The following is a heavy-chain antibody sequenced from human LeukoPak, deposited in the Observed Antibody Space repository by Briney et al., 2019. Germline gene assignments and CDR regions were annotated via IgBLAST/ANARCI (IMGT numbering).Heavy chain of an antibody. D-gene: IGHD3-3*01. CDR2: VHYTGTT. V-gene: IGHV4-39*01. Sequence: SETLSLTCTASGGSISSSIHYWGWIRQPPGKGPEWIGTVHYTGTTFYNPSLKSRVTISVDTSKNQFSLRLSSVTAADTAVYYCARQVIFGVVVLTYYFDYWGQGTLVTVSS. J-gene: IGHJ4*02. CDR3: ARQVIFGVVVLTYYFDY. CDR1: GGSISSSIHY.